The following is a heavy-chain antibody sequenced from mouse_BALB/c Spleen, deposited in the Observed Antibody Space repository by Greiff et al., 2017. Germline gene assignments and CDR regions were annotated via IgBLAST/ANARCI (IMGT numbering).Heavy chain of an antibody. J-gene: IGHJ4*01. CDR2: IRSKSNNYAT. Sequence: EAGGGLVQPTGSLKLSFAASGFTFNTYAMNWVRQAPGKGLEWVARIRSKSNNYATYYSDSVKDRFTISRDDSQSMLYLQMNNLKTEDTAMYYCVRHPPYYYDSSLYAMDYWGQGTSVNVSS. D-gene: IGHD1-1*01. CDR3: VRHPPYYYDSSLYAMDY. V-gene: IGHV10-1*02. CDR1: GFTFNTYA.